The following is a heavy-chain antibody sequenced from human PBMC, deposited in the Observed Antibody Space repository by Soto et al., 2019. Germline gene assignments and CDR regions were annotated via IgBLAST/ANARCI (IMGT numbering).Heavy chain of an antibody. V-gene: IGHV3-23*01. D-gene: IGHD4-17*01. J-gene: IGHJ4*02. CDR2: LSGAGDSP. Sequence: EVQLLESGGGLVRPGGSLGLSCAASGFRFSTTAMSWVRQAPGKGLEWISALSGAGDSPFYADSVKGRFTISRDNSKNTLYLQINNLRAEDPAVYFWAKGGDYDLDFDDWAQGTPVTFSS. CDR1: GFRFSTTA. CDR3: AKGGDYDLDFDD.